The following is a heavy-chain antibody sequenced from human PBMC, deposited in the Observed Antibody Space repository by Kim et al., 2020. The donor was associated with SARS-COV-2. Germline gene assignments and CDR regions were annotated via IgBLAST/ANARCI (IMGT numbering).Heavy chain of an antibody. CDR1: GGSISSSSYY. D-gene: IGHD1-26*01. J-gene: IGHJ4*02. CDR3: ARPKYSGSYPYFDY. Sequence: SETLSLTCTVSGGSISSSSYYWGWIRQPPGKGLVCIGSIYYTGCTYSNPSLKSRVTISVDTSKNQFYLKLSSVTAADTAVYYCARPKYSGSYPYFDYWGQGTLVTVSS. V-gene: IGHV4-39*01. CDR2: IYYTGCT.